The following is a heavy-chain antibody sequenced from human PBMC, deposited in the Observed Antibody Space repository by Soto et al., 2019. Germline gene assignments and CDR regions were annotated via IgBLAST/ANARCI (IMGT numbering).Heavy chain of an antibody. Sequence: QVQLVQSGAEVKKPGSSVKVSCKASGGTFSSYAISWVRQAPGQGLEWMGGIIPIFGTANYAQKFQGRVTITADEATSTAYMELSSLRSEDTAVYYCAGVLSRYCSSTSCYFGYWGQGTLVTVSS. CDR1: GGTFSSYA. J-gene: IGHJ4*02. CDR2: IIPIFGTA. V-gene: IGHV1-69*01. D-gene: IGHD2-2*01. CDR3: AGVLSRYCSSTSCYFGY.